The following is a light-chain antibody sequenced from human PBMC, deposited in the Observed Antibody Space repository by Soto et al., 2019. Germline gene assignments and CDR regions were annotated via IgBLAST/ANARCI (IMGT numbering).Light chain of an antibody. CDR3: SSYTSSSTPYV. CDR1: SSDIGAYDY. J-gene: IGLJ1*01. Sequence: QSALTQPASVSGSPGQSITISCTGNSSDIGAYDYVSWYQQRPVKAPKLMIFDVTNRPSGVSDRFSGSKSGNTASLTISGLQTEDEADYYCSSYTSSSTPYVFGTGTKVTVL. CDR2: DVT. V-gene: IGLV2-14*01.